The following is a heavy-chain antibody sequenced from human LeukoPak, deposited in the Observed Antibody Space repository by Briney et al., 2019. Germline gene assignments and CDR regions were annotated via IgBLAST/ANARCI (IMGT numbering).Heavy chain of an antibody. J-gene: IGHJ6*02. CDR3: ARDFKAAGPPYNYYAMDV. CDR2: ISSSSSAI. CDR1: GFTFSSYS. V-gene: IGHV3-48*04. Sequence: GESLRLSCAASGFTFSSYSMNWVRQAPGKGLEWVSYISSSSSAIYYADSVRGRFTISRDNAKNSLYLQMNSLRAEDTAVYYCARDFKAAGPPYNYYAMDVWGQGTTVTVSS. D-gene: IGHD6-13*01.